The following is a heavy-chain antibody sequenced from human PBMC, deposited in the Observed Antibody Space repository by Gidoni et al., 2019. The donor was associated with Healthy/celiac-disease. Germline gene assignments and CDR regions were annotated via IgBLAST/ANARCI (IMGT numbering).Heavy chain of an antibody. Sequence: QLQLQESGPGLVKPSETLSLTCTVSGGSISSSSYYWGWIRQPPGKGLEWIGSIYYSGSTYYNPSLKSRVTISVDTSKNQFSLKLSSVTAADTAVYYCARHGDSSGLEYWGQGTLVTVSS. CDR3: ARHGDSSGLEY. D-gene: IGHD6-19*01. J-gene: IGHJ4*02. CDR2: IYYSGST. V-gene: IGHV4-39*01. CDR1: GGSISSSSYY.